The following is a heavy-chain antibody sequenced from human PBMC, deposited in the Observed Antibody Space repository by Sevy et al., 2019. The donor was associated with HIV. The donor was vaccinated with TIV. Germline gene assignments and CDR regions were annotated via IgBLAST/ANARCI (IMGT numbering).Heavy chain of an antibody. V-gene: IGHV1-24*01. CDR3: ATTKDYYESSGDPFDY. CDR1: GYTLTKLS. D-gene: IGHD3-22*01. CDR2: FDPEDGKR. Sequence: ASVKVSCKVSGYTLTKLSMHWVRQVRGKGLEWMGSFDPEDGKRIYAQKFQGRFTMTEDTSTEIGYLDLNSLRSEDSAVYFCATTKDYYESSGDPFDYWGQGTLVTVSS. J-gene: IGHJ4*02.